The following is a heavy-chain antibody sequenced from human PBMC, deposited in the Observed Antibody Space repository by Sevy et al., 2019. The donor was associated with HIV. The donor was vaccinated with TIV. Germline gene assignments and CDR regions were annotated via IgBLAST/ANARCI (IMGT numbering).Heavy chain of an antibody. V-gene: IGHV3-30*18. CDR3: AKDPGYYGSGSYYNCLDVRNYYYGMDV. CDR2: ISYDGSNK. D-gene: IGHD3-10*01. CDR1: GFTFSSYG. J-gene: IGHJ6*02. Sequence: GGSLRLSCAASGFTFSSYGMHWVRHAPGKGLEWVAVISYDGSNKYYADSVKGRFTISRDNSKNTLYLQMNSLRAEDTAVYYCAKDPGYYGSGSYYNCLDVRNYYYGMDVWGQGTTVTVSS.